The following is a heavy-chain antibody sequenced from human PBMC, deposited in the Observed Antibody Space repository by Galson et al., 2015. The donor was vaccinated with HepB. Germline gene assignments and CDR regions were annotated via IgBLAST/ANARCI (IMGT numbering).Heavy chain of an antibody. CDR2: IKQDGSEK. CDR1: GFTFSSYW. D-gene: IGHD3-22*01. Sequence: SLRLSCAASGFTFSSYWMSWVRQAPGKGLEWVANIKQDGSEKYYVDSVKGRFTISRDNAKNSLYLQMNSLRAEDTAVYYCARGAPYYYDSSGYYGYWGQGTLVTVSS. V-gene: IGHV3-7*03. J-gene: IGHJ4*02. CDR3: ARGAPYYYDSSGYYGY.